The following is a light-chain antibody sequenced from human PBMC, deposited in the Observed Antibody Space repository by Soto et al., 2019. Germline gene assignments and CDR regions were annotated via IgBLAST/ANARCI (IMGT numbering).Light chain of an antibody. CDR1: SSNFGAGYD. Sequence: QSVLTQPPSVSGAPGQRVTISCTGSSSNFGAGYDVHWYQQLPGTAPKLLIYGSSNRPSGVPARFSGSKSGTSASLAITGLQAEDEGDYYCCSYAGDYMFVFGTGTKLTVL. CDR3: CSYAGDYMFV. V-gene: IGLV1-40*01. J-gene: IGLJ1*01. CDR2: GSS.